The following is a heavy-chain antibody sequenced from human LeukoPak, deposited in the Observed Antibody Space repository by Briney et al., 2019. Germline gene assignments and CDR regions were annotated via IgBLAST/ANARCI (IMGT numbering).Heavy chain of an antibody. CDR2: ISYDGSNK. V-gene: IGHV3-30*18. CDR1: GFTFSSYG. Sequence: GGSLRLSYAASGFTFSSYGMHWVRQAPGKGLEWVAVISYDGSNKYYADSVKGRFTISRDNSKNTLYLQMNSLRAEDTAVYYCAKVRGYSGYEALNYWGQGTLVTVSS. CDR3: AKVRGYSGYEALNY. D-gene: IGHD5-12*01. J-gene: IGHJ4*02.